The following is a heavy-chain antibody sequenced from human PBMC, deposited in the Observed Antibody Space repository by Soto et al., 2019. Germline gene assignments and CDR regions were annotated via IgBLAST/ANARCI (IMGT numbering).Heavy chain of an antibody. CDR2: ISYDVSNK. CDR3: AKTDIAAAGPHHPYYYYYGMDV. J-gene: IGHJ6*02. Sequence: PGGSLRLSCAASGFTFSSYGMHWVRQAPGKGLEWVAVISYDVSNKYYADSVKGRFTISRDNSKNTLYLQMNSLRAEDTAVYYCAKTDIAAAGPHHPYYYYYGMDVWGQGTKVTVSS. V-gene: IGHV3-30*18. CDR1: GFTFSSYG. D-gene: IGHD6-13*01.